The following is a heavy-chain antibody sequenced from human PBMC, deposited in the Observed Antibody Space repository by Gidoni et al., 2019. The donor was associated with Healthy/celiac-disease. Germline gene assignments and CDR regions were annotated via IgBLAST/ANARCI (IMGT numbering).Heavy chain of an antibody. Sequence: QVQLVQSGAEVKKPGAAVKVSCKASGYTFTSYGIRWVRQAPGQGLEWMGWISAYNGNTNYAQKLQGRVTMTTDTSTGTAYMELRSLRSDDTAVYYCARVSTTVTNYDFDYWGQGTLVTVSS. CDR2: ISAYNGNT. CDR3: ARVSTTVTNYDFDY. V-gene: IGHV1-18*01. J-gene: IGHJ4*02. CDR1: GYTFTSYG. D-gene: IGHD4-17*01.